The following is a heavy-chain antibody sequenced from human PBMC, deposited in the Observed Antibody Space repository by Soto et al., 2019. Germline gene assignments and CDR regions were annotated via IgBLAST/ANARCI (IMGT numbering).Heavy chain of an antibody. CDR3: ARTYDGSGPNSGGYAFDI. V-gene: IGHV4-59*01. D-gene: IGHD3-22*01. J-gene: IGHJ3*02. CDR2: IYYSGT. CDR1: GGSISSYY. Sequence: SETLSLTCTVSGGSISSYYLSWIRQPPGKGLEWIAYIYYSGTSYNPSLKSRVSISLDTSKNQFSLKLSSVTAADTAVYYFARTYDGSGPNSGGYAFDIWGQGTMVTVSS.